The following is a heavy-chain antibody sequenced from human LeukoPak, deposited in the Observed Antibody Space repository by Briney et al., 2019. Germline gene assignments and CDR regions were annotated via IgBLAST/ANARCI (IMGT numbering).Heavy chain of an antibody. J-gene: IGHJ4*02. CDR1: GGSISSTSYY. CDR2: IYYSGST. CDR3: ARHLTRIAAHDYFDY. D-gene: IGHD6-6*01. V-gene: IGHV4-39*01. Sequence: PSETLSLTCNVSGGSISSTSYYWGWIRQPPGKGLEWIGSIYYSGSTYYNPSLKSRVTISVGTSKNQFSLKLSSVTAADTAVYYCARHLTRIAAHDYFDYWGQGTLVTVSS.